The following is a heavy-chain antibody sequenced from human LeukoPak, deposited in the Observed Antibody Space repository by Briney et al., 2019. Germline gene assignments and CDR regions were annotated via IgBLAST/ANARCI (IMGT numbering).Heavy chain of an antibody. J-gene: IGHJ6*03. Sequence: SETLSLTCAVYGGSFSGYYWSWIRQPPGKGLEWIGEINHSGSTNYNPSLKSRVTISVDTSKNQFSLKLSSVTAADTAVYYCARLRGYNWYYYYYMDVWGKGTTVTVSS. D-gene: IGHD5-24*01. CDR2: INHSGST. CDR3: ARLRGYNWYYYYYMDV. CDR1: GGSFSGYY. V-gene: IGHV4-34*01.